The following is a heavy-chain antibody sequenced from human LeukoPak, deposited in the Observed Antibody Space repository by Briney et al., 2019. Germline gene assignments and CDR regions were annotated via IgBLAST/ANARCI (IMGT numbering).Heavy chain of an antibody. CDR3: ARDTVRFLEWFPLDFDY. CDR1: GYTFTGYY. CDR2: INPNSGGT. Sequence: GASVKVSCKASGYTFTGYYMHWVRQAPGQGLEWMGWINPNSGGTNYAQKFQGRVTMTRDTSISTAYMELSRLRSDDTAVYYCARDTVRFLEWFPLDFDYWGQGTLVTVSS. D-gene: IGHD3-3*01. J-gene: IGHJ4*02. V-gene: IGHV1-2*02.